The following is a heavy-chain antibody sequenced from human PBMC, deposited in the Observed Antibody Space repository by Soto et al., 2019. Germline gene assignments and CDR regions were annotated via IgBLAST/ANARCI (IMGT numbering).Heavy chain of an antibody. J-gene: IGHJ6*02. CDR3: AREQWLVLGYYYYGMDV. CDR2: ISAYNGNT. Sequence: ASVKVSCKASGYTFTSYGISWVRQAPGQGLEWMGWISAYNGNTNYAQKLQGRVTMTTDTSTSTAYMELRSLRSDDTAVYYCAREQWLVLGYYYYGMDVWGQGTTVTVSS. V-gene: IGHV1-18*01. D-gene: IGHD6-19*01. CDR1: GYTFTSYG.